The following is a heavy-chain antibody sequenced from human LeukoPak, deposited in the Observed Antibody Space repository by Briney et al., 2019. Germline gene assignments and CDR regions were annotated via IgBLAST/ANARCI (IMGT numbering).Heavy chain of an antibody. D-gene: IGHD2-2*01. V-gene: IGHV1-69*06. Sequence: GASVKVSCKASGGTFSSYAISWVRQAPGQGLEWMGGIIPIFGTANYAQKFQGRVMITADKSTSTAYMELSSLRSEDTAVYYCARARYCSSTSCYRGWFDPWGQGTLVTVSS. CDR3: ARARYCSSTSCYRGWFDP. J-gene: IGHJ5*02. CDR2: IIPIFGTA. CDR1: GGTFSSYA.